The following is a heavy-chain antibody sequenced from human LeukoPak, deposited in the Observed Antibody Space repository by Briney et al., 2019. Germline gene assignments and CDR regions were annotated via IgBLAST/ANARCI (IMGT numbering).Heavy chain of an antibody. Sequence: SETLSLTCAVYGGSFSGYYWSWIRQPPGKGLEWIGEINHSGSTNYNPSLKSRVTISVDTSKNQFSLKLSSVTAADTAVYYCARAGGVVPAAIEAYYYYYGMDVWGQGTTVTVSS. CDR1: GGSFSGYY. J-gene: IGHJ6*02. D-gene: IGHD2-2*01. CDR3: ARAGGVVPAAIEAYYYYYGMDV. V-gene: IGHV4-34*01. CDR2: INHSGST.